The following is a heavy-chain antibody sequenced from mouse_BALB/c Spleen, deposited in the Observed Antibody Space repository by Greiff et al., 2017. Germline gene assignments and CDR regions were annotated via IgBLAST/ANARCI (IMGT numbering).Heavy chain of an antibody. CDR3: ARDYRYDYFDD. CDR1: GFTFSSYG. Sequence: EVQLVESGGGLVQPGGSLKLSCAASGFTFSSYGMSWVRQTPDKRLELVATINSNGGSTYYPDSVKGRFTISRDNAKNTLYLQMSSLKSEDTAMYYCARDYRYDYFDDWGQGTTLTVSS. CDR2: INSNGGST. J-gene: IGHJ2*01. V-gene: IGHV5-6-3*01. D-gene: IGHD2-14*01.